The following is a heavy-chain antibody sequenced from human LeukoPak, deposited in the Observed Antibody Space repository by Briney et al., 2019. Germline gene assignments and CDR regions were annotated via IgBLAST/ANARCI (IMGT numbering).Heavy chain of an antibody. CDR2: IYQSGST. V-gene: IGHV4-38-2*02. J-gene: IGHJ4*02. CDR1: GYSIANGYQ. CDR3: ARSEINDYMRF. Sequence: SETLSLTCTVPGYSIANGYQWAWIRQPPGKRLEWIGSIYQSGSTYDNLSLKSRLTMSVDTSKNQFSLKMRSVTAADTAIYYCARSEINDYMRFWGQGILVTVSS. D-gene: IGHD4-11*01.